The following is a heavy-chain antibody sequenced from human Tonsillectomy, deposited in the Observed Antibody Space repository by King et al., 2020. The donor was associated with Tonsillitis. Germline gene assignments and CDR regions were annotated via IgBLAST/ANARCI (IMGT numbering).Heavy chain of an antibody. CDR1: GFTFSSYA. D-gene: IGHD3-10*01. CDR2: ISSNGGST. V-gene: IGHV3-64D*06. CDR3: VKGGYCSGSYYNSFDY. Sequence: VQLVESGGGLVQPGGSLRLSCSASGFTFSSYAMHWVRQAPGKGLEYVSAISSNGGSTYYADSVKGRFTISRDNSKNTLYLQMSSLRAEDTAVYYCVKGGYCSGSYYNSFDYWGQGTLVTVSS. J-gene: IGHJ4*02.